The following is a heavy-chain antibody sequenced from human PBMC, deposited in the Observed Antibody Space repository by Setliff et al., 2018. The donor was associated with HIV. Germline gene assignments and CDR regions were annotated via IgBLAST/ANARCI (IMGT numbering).Heavy chain of an antibody. CDR3: ARELGRTVDY. D-gene: IGHD2-21*02. CDR1: GGSMTSHF. CDR2: VHHGGTA. Sequence: SETLSLTCTVSGGSMTSHFWGWVRQPPGKGLEWIGYVHHGGTANYNPSLKSRASMSVDRSRNQVSLNLNSVTAADTAVYYCARELGRTVDYWGQGALVTVSS. V-gene: IGHV4-59*11. J-gene: IGHJ4*02.